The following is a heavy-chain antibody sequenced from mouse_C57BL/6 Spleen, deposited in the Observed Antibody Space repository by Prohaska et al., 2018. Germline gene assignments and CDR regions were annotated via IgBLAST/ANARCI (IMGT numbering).Heavy chain of an antibody. CDR1: GYTFTSYG. J-gene: IGHJ3*01. V-gene: IGHV1-81*01. CDR2: IYPRSGNT. D-gene: IGHD2-3*01. Sequence: QVQLQQSGAELARPGASVKLSCKASGYTFTSYGISWVKQRTGQGLEWIGEIYPRSGNTYYNEKFKGKATLTADKSSSTAYMELRSLTSEDSAVYFCAREDGYYSYWGQGTLVTVSA. CDR3: AREDGYYSY.